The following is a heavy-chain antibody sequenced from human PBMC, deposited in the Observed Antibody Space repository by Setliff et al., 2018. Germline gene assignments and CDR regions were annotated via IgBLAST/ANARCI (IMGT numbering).Heavy chain of an antibody. CDR1: GFIFSNAW. CDR2: IKSKTDGETT. CDR3: VKLVPQAISSDP. D-gene: IGHD3-10*01. J-gene: IGHJ5*02. Sequence: KLGGPLRLSCAASGFIFSNAWMGWVRQAPGKGLEWVGRIKSKTDGETTEYTAPVKGRFTISRDDSKSTLYLQMNSLKMDDTAVYYCVKLVPQAISSDPWGQGTLVTVSS. V-gene: IGHV3-15*01.